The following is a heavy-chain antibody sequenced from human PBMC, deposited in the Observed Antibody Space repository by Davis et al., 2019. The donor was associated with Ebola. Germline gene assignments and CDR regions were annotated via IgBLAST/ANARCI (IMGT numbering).Heavy chain of an antibody. CDR3: ATMTGSYRSYYFDY. D-gene: IGHD3-9*01. CDR2: ISGSSTYT. J-gene: IGHJ4*02. CDR1: GFTFSHYY. Sequence: GESLKISCAASGFTFSHYYMTWIRQAPGKGLRWVAYISGSSTYTNYADSVKGRFTISRDNAKNSVSLQMDSLRAEDTAVYYCATMTGSYRSYYFDYWGQGALVTVS. V-gene: IGHV3-11*06.